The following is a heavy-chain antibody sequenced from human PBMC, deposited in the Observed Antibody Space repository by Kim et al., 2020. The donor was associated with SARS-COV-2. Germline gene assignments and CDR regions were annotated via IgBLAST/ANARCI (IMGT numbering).Heavy chain of an antibody. Sequence: GGSLRLSCAASGFTFSSYAMSWVRQAPGKGLEWVSAISGSGGSTYYADSVKGRFTISRDNSKNTLYLQMNSLRAEDTAVYYCAKDYYYDSSGYYSPDAFDIWGQGTMVTVSS. D-gene: IGHD3-22*01. CDR1: GFTFSSYA. CDR2: ISGSGGST. V-gene: IGHV3-23*01. CDR3: AKDYYYDSSGYYSPDAFDI. J-gene: IGHJ3*02.